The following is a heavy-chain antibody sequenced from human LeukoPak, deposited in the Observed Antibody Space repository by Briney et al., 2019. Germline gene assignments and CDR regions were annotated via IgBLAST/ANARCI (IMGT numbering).Heavy chain of an antibody. Sequence: SVKVSCKASGGTFSSYAISWVRQAPGQGLEWMGGIIPIFGSANYAQKFQGRVTITADESTSTAYMELSSLRSEDTAVYYCARDAGYCSSTSCYSWFDPWGQGTLVTVSS. CDR3: ARDAGYCSSTSCYSWFDP. CDR2: IIPIFGSA. V-gene: IGHV1-69*13. D-gene: IGHD2-2*01. J-gene: IGHJ5*02. CDR1: GGTFSSYA.